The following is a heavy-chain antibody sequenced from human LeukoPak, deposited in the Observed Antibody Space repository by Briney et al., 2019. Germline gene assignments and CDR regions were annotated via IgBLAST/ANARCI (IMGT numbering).Heavy chain of an antibody. CDR1: GFTFSSYS. Sequence: GGSLRLSCAASGFTFSSYSVNWVCQAPGKGLEWVSSISSSSSYIYYADSVKGRFTISRDNAKNSLYLQMNSLRAEDTAVYYCARDVTEVAATLDAFDIWGQGTMVTVSS. D-gene: IGHD2-15*01. V-gene: IGHV3-21*01. CDR2: ISSSSSYI. J-gene: IGHJ3*02. CDR3: ARDVTEVAATLDAFDI.